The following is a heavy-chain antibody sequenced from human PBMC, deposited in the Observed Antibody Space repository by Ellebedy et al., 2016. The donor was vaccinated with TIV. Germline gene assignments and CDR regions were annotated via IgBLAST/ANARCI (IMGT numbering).Heavy chain of an antibody. CDR3: AMTIFGVVMSGMDV. J-gene: IGHJ6*02. Sequence: DSVQGRFTISRDNFKNTLYLQMNSLRADDTAVYYSAMTIFGVVMSGMDVWGQGTTVTVSS. D-gene: IGHD3-3*01. V-gene: IGHV3-23*01.